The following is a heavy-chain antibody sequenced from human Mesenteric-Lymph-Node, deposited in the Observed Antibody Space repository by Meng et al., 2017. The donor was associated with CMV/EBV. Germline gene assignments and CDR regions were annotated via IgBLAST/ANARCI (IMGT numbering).Heavy chain of an antibody. V-gene: IGHV3-NL1*01. D-gene: IGHD4-17*01. J-gene: IGHJ4*02. CDR2: IYSGGTTT. CDR1: GFTFSSYG. Sequence: GESLKISCAASGFTFSSYGMHWVRQAPGKGLEWVAVIYSGGTTTHYADSVKGRFTISRDNSKNTLYLQMNSLRAEDTAVYYCAKDSYGDYVTNYFDYWGQGTLVTVSS. CDR3: AKDSYGDYVTNYFDY.